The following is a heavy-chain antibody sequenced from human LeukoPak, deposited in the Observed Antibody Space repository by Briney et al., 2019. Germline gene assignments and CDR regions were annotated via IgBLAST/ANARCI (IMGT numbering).Heavy chain of an antibody. Sequence: GGSLGLSCAASGFTFTSHWMHWVRQVPGKGLVWVSRISKDGSDSFYADSVKGRFTISRDNARNTVELQMNSLRPEDTAVYYCARDLHWGASDYWGQGTLVTVSS. J-gene: IGHJ4*02. CDR2: ISKDGSDS. V-gene: IGHV3-74*01. CDR3: ARDLHWGASDY. D-gene: IGHD1-26*01. CDR1: GFTFTSHW.